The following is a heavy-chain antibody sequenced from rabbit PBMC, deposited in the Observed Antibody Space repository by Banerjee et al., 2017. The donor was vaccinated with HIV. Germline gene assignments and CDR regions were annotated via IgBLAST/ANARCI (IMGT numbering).Heavy chain of an antibody. CDR3: ARGGEGYGYATSRVDL. J-gene: IGHJ3*01. Sequence: QEQLEESGGDLVKPGASLTLTCTASGLDFSSSDWICWVRQAPGKGLEWIASIYTSSGNTVYANWAKGRFAISRTSSTTVTLQMTSLTAADTATYFCARGGEGYGYATSRVDLWGPGTLVTVS. CDR2: IYTSSGNT. V-gene: IGHV1S45*01. CDR1: GLDFSSSDW. D-gene: IGHD6-1*01.